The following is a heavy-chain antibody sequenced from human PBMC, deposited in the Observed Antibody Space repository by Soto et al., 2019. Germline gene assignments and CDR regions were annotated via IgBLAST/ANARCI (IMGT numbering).Heavy chain of an antibody. J-gene: IGHJ5*02. Sequence: EVQLVQSGAEVKKPGESLQISCKGSGYSFTSYWIGWVRQMPGKGLEWMGIIYPGDSETRYSPSFQGQVPISADKSISTAYLQWSSLKASDTAMYYCGRQTASSGIPWFDPWGQGTLVTVSS. CDR3: GRQTASSGIPWFDP. D-gene: IGHD3-10*01. CDR1: GYSFTSYW. CDR2: IYPGDSET. V-gene: IGHV5-51*01.